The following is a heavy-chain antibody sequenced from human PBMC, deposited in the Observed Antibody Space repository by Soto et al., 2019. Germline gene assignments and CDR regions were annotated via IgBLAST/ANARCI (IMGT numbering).Heavy chain of an antibody. CDR3: ARDKGISPLDY. CDR2: ISSSGSTI. CDR1: GFTFSDYY. V-gene: IGHV3-11*04. Sequence: GGSLRLSCAAAGFTFSDYYMSWIRQDPGKGLEWVSYISSSGSTIYYADSVKGRFPISRDNAKNSLYLQMKSLRAEDTAVYYCARDKGISPLDYWGQGTRVTVSS. J-gene: IGHJ4*02. D-gene: IGHD1-20*01.